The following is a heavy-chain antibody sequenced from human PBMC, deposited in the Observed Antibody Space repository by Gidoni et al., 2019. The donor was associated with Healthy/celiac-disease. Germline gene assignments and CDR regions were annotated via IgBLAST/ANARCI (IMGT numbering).Heavy chain of an antibody. D-gene: IGHD2-2*01. V-gene: IGHV2-5*02. J-gene: IGHJ4*02. CDR2: IYWDDDK. CDR3: AHRLYCSSTSCYAFDY. CDR1: GFSFSTSGVG. Sequence: QITLKESGPTLVKPTQTLPLPCTFSGFSFSTSGVGLSWIRQPTGKALEWLALIYWDDDKRYSQSLKSRLTITKEHAKNQVVLTMTNMDPVDTATYYCAHRLYCSSTSCYAFDYWGQGTLVTVSS.